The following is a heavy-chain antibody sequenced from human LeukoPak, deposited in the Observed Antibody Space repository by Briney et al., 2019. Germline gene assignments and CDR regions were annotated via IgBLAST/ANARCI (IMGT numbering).Heavy chain of an antibody. J-gene: IGHJ3*02. CDR3: ARVRAGSYFDAFDI. D-gene: IGHD5-18*01. Sequence: ASVKVSCKASGYTFTSYYMHWVRQAPGQGLEWMGWINPSSGGTRSAQKFQGRITMTRDTSTNTAYMDLKTLISDDTAHYYCARVRAGSYFDAFDIWGQGTAVTVSS. CDR2: INPSSGGT. CDR1: GYTFTSYY. V-gene: IGHV1-2*02.